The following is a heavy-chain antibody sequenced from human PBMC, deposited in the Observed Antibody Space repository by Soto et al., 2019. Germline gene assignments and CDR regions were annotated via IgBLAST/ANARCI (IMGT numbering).Heavy chain of an antibody. D-gene: IGHD3-22*01. J-gene: IGHJ4*02. V-gene: IGHV3-23*01. CDR1: GFTFSSYA. Sequence: GGSLRLSCAASGFTFSSYAMSWVRQAPGKGLEWVSAIRGSGGSTYYADSVKGRFTISRDNSKNTLYLQMNSLRAEDTAVYYCAKSGRVVVVITPWDYWGQGTLVTVSS. CDR2: IRGSGGST. CDR3: AKSGRVVVVITPWDY.